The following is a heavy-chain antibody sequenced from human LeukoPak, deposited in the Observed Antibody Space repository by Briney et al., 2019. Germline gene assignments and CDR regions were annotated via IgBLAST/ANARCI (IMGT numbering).Heavy chain of an antibody. CDR1: GFTFSSYA. CDR2: ISYDGSNK. V-gene: IGHV3-30-3*01. CDR3: ARENYYDSSAYLDY. J-gene: IGHJ4*02. Sequence: GRSLRLSCAASGFTFSSYAMHWVRQAPGKGLEWVAVISYDGSNKYYADSVKGRFTISKDRSKNTLYLILDSLRAEDTAVYYCARENYYDSSAYLDYWGQGTLVTVSS. D-gene: IGHD3-22*01.